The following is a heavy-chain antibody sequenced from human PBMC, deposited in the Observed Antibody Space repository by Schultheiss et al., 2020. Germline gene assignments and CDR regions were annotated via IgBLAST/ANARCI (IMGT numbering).Heavy chain of an antibody. CDR3: ARDDPHLINAFDI. CDR2: INSDGSST. CDR1: GFTFSSYS. Sequence: GGSLRLSCAASGFTFSSYSMHWVRQAPGKGLVWVSRINSDGSSTSYADSVKGRFTISRDNAKNTLYLQMNSLRAEDTAVYYCARDDPHLINAFDIWGQGTMVTVAS. V-gene: IGHV3-74*01. J-gene: IGHJ3*02.